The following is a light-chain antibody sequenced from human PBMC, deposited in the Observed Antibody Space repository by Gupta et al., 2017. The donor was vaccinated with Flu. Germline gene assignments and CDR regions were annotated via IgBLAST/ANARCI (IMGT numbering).Light chain of an antibody. J-gene: IGLJ2*01. CDR3: SSYTSSSSLV. V-gene: IGLV2-14*01. CDR2: EVS. Sequence: GTSSDVGGYNYVSWYQQHPGKAPKLMIYEVSNRPSGVSNRFSGSKSGNTASLTISGLQPEDEADYYCSSYTSSSSLVFGGGTKLTVL. CDR1: SSDVGGYNY.